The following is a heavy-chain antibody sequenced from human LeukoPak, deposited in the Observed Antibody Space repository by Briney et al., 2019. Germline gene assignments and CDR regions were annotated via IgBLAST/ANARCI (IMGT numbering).Heavy chain of an antibody. J-gene: IGHJ5*02. CDR3: AKIILWFGELKGFDP. Sequence: PGGSLRLSCAASGFTFSSYAMSWVRQAPGKGLEWVSAISGSGGSTYYADSVKGRFTISRDNSKNTLYLQMNSLRAEDTAVYYCAKIILWFGELKGFDPWGQGTLVTVSS. V-gene: IGHV3-23*01. CDR2: ISGSGGST. CDR1: GFTFSSYA. D-gene: IGHD3-10*01.